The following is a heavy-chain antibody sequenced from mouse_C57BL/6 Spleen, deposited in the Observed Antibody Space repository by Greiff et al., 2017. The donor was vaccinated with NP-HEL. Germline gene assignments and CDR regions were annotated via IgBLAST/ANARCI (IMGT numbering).Heavy chain of an antibody. Sequence: EVQLQQSGPELVKPGASVKISCKASGYTFTDYYMNWVKQSHGKSLEWIGDINPNNGGTSYNQKFKGKATLTVDKSSSTAYMELRSLTSEDSAVYYCARTLYSNGYFDVWGTGTTVTVSS. CDR1: GYTFTDYY. CDR2: INPNNGGT. D-gene: IGHD2-5*01. CDR3: ARTLYSNGYFDV. J-gene: IGHJ1*03. V-gene: IGHV1-26*01.